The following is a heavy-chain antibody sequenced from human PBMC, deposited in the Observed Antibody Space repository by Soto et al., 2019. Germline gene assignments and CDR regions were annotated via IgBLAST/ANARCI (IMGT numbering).Heavy chain of an antibody. CDR1: GFTFSRYG. D-gene: IGHD3-3*01. V-gene: IGHV3-30*18. CDR3: AKGLRFFEWLSGRKPVYMDV. Sequence: QVQLVESGGDVVQPGRSLRLSCAASGFTFSRYGMHWVRQAPGKGLEWVAVISYDGSNKYYADSVKGRFTISRDNSKDMLYLKMKSMRAEDTDEYYCAKGLRFFEWLSGRKPVYMDVWRKMTTDT. CDR2: ISYDGSNK. J-gene: IGHJ6*03.